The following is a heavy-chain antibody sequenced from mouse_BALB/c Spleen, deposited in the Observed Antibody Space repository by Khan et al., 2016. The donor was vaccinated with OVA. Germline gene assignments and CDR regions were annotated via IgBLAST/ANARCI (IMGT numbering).Heavy chain of an antibody. Sequence: QVQLQQSGPELVKPGASVRISCKASDYTFTSYYIPWVKQRPGQGLEWIGWIYPGNINNNYTERFKGKATLTADKSYRTAYMHHSSLTSEDSGVYFCARGGYGAVAYWGQGTRVTGSA. V-gene: IGHV1S56*01. D-gene: IGHD2-2*01. CDR1: DYTFTSYY. J-gene: IGHJ3*01. CDR3: ARGGYGAVAY. CDR2: IYPGNINN.